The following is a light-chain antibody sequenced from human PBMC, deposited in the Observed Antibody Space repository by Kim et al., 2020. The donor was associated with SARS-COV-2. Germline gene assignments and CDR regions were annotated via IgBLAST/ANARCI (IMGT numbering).Light chain of an antibody. CDR2: GAS. CDR1: QSVSSTY. Sequence: SPGERSILSCRTSQSVSSTYLAWYQQKPGQAPRLLIYGASSRATGIPDRFSGSGSGTDFTLTVSRLEPEDFAVYYCQQYGGSPLTFGGGTKVDIK. J-gene: IGKJ4*01. V-gene: IGKV3-20*01. CDR3: QQYGGSPLT.